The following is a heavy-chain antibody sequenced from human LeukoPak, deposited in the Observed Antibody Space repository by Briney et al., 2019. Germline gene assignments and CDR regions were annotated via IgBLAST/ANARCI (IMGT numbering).Heavy chain of an antibody. V-gene: IGHV3-48*01. Sequence: QTGGSLRLSCAASGFTFSSYSMNWVRQAPGKALEWVSYISSSSSTIYYADSMKGRFTISRDNSKNTLYMQMNSLRAEDTAVYYCAKDLVRFGAGYYYYYMDVWGKGTTVTVSS. CDR1: GFTFSSYS. CDR3: AKDLVRFGAGYYYYYMDV. CDR2: ISSSSSTI. D-gene: IGHD3-10*01. J-gene: IGHJ6*03.